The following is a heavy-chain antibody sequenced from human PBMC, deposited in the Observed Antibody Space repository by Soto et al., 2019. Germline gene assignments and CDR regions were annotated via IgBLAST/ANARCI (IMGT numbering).Heavy chain of an antibody. CDR3: ATTCAFGGRPIWYMDV. CDR2: INPNNGGT. D-gene: IGHD2-15*01. V-gene: IGHV1-2*04. Sequence: APVKVSCKASGYTFTGYYMHWVRRAPGQGLEWIGWINPNNGGTKYAQKFQGCHTLTRDTSISTAYMELSRLRSDDTAVDYCATTCAFGGRPIWYMDVWGQETTVTVS. J-gene: IGHJ6*02. CDR1: GYTFTGYY.